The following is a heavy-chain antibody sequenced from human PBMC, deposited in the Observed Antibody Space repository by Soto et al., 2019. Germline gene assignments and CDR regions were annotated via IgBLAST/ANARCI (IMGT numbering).Heavy chain of an antibody. Sequence: ASVKVSWKASGYTFSSYGSHWVRQAPGQRLEWMGWINAANGDTKYSPKFQGRVTITRDTSASTAYMELSSLRSEDTAVYYCVRRHVSATGIDWFDPWGQGTLVTVSS. D-gene: IGHD6-13*01. CDR3: VRRHVSATGIDWFDP. CDR1: GYTFSSYG. V-gene: IGHV1-3*01. CDR2: INAANGDT. J-gene: IGHJ5*02.